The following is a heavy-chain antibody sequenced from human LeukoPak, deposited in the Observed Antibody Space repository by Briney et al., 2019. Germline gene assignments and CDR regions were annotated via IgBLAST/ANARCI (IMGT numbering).Heavy chain of an antibody. V-gene: IGHV3-30*02. CDR3: AKDGGGYYPSYYYYMDV. CDR1: GFTFSSYG. CDR2: MRYDGRNK. D-gene: IGHD3-22*01. J-gene: IGHJ6*03. Sequence: GGSLLLSCAESGFTFSSYGMHWGRQAPGKGQEGGAFMRYDGRNKYYADSVKGRFTISRNKYKNTLKLQRKSLRAEDTAVYYCAKDGGGYYPSYYYYMDVWGKGTTVSISS.